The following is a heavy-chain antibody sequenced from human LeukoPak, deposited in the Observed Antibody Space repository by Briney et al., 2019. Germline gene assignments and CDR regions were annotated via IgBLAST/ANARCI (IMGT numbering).Heavy chain of an antibody. J-gene: IGHJ4*02. CDR3: ARPQSGDHSYDY. V-gene: IGHV1-46*01. CDR1: GYTFTSYY. CDR2: INPGGGRT. D-gene: IGHD1-26*01. Sequence: GASVKVSCKASGYTFTSYYIHWVRQAPGQGLEWMGIINPGGGRTSYAQKFQGRVTMTRDTSTSTVYMELSSLRSEDTAVYYCARPQSGDHSYDYWGQGTLVTVSS.